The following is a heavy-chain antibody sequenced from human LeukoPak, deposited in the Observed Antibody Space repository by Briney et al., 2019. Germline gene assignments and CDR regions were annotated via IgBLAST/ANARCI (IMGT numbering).Heavy chain of an antibody. CDR1: GYSFTSYW. V-gene: IGHV5-51*01. D-gene: IGHD3-10*01. Sequence: GESLKISCKGSGYSFTSYWIGWVRQMPGKGLEWMGIIYPGDSDTRYSPSFQGQVTISADKSISTAYLQWSSLKASDTAMYYCARHGREGYSGSGSYYNVFNYYYYMDVWGKGTTVTVSS. J-gene: IGHJ6*03. CDR2: IYPGDSDT. CDR3: ARHGREGYSGSGSYYNVFNYYYYMDV.